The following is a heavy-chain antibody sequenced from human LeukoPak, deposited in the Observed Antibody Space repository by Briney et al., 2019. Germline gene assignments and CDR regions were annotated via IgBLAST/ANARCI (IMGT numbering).Heavy chain of an antibody. V-gene: IGHV1-18*04. Sequence: ASVKVSCKASGYTFTGYYMHWVRQAPGQGLEWMGWISAYNGNTNYAQKLQGRVTMTTDTSTSTAYMELRSLRSDDTAVYYCARDRGYYYDSSGYYRDYWGQGTLVTVSS. CDR3: ARDRGYYYDSSGYYRDY. J-gene: IGHJ4*02. CDR2: ISAYNGNT. D-gene: IGHD3-22*01. CDR1: GYTFTGYY.